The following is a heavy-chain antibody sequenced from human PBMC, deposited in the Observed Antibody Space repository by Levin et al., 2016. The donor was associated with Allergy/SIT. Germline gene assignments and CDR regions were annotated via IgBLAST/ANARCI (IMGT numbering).Heavy chain of an antibody. CDR2: INDDKGDT. Sequence: ASVKVSCKTSGQTLGRYEPHQVHWVRQAPGQRLEWMGWINDDKGDTRVSEKFQDRVTITRDKAANMVYLALSSLTSEDTAIYYCARESVGPPATPSYYYYSYMDKWGQGTTVTV. V-gene: IGHV1-3*01. D-gene: IGHD2-2*02. J-gene: IGHJ6*03. CDR1: GQTLGRYE. CDR3: ARESVGPPATPSYYYYSYMDK.